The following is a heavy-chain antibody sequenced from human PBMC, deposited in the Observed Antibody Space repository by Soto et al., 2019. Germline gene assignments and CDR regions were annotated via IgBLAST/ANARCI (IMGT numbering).Heavy chain of an antibody. CDR2: ISAHNGNT. J-gene: IGHJ4*02. CDR3: ARGRYGDY. D-gene: IGHD1-1*01. Sequence: QVHLVQSGAEVKKPGASVKVSCKGSGYGFTTYGITWVRQAPGQGLDGMAWISAHNGNTDYARKLQGRVTVTRDTSTSTAYMELRSLRSDDTAVYYCARGRYGDYWGQGALVTVSS. V-gene: IGHV1-18*01. CDR1: GYGFTTYG.